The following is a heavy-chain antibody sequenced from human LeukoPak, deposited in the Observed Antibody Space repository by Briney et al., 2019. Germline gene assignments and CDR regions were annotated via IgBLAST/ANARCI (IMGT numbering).Heavy chain of an antibody. J-gene: IGHJ6*03. V-gene: IGHV3-48*04. Sequence: GGSLRLSCAASGFTFSSYSMNWVRQAPGKGLEWLSYISDSSSTIYYADSVKGRFTISRDNAKNSLYLQMNSLRAEDTAVYYCARESLGYCSGSTCYYFYMDFWGKGTTVTVSS. CDR1: GFTFSSYS. CDR2: ISDSSSTI. D-gene: IGHD2-15*01. CDR3: ARESLGYCSGSTCYYFYMDF.